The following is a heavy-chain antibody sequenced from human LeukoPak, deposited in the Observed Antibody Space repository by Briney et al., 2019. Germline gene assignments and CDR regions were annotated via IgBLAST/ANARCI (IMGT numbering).Heavy chain of an antibody. D-gene: IGHD4-17*01. CDR1: GYTFTGYY. Sequence: ASVKVSCKASGYTFTGYYMHWVRQAPGQGLEWMGWINPHSGGTNYAQKFRGRVTMTRDTSISTAYMELSSLRSDDTAVYFCARWVTGDYGDYFGYWGQGTLVTVSS. V-gene: IGHV1-2*02. J-gene: IGHJ4*02. CDR3: ARWVTGDYGDYFGY. CDR2: INPHSGGT.